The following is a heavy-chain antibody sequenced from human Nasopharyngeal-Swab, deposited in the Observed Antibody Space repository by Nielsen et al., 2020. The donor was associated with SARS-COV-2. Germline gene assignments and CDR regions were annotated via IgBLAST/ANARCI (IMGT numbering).Heavy chain of an antibody. CDR2: VNHSGTT. Sequence: SETLSLTCAVYGGSFSGYYWTWIRQPAGKGLEWIGEVNHSGTTTYNPSLKSRVSISADTSKNQFSLKLNSVTAADTAVYYCARDSADYQYYGMDVWGRGTAVTVSS. D-gene: IGHD2-15*01. CDR3: ARDSADYQYYGMDV. J-gene: IGHJ6*02. CDR1: GGSFSGYY. V-gene: IGHV4-34*01.